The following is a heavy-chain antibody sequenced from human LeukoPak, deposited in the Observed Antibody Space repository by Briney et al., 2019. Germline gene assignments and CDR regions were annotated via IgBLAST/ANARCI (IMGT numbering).Heavy chain of an antibody. CDR2: ISAGGGST. CDR3: ARLVGVSPLDY. CDR1: GFTLSTYA. D-gene: IGHD3-16*01. V-gene: IGHV3-23*01. J-gene: IGHJ4*02. Sequence: GGSLRLSCADSGFTLSTYAMNWVRQAPGKGLEWVSGISAGGGSTYYADSVKGRFTISRDNSKNKLYLQMNSLTVEDTAVYYCARLVGVSPLDYWGQGTPVTVSS.